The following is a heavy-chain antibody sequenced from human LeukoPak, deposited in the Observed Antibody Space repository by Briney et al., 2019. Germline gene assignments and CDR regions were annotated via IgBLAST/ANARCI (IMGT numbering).Heavy chain of an antibody. D-gene: IGHD2-21*01. CDR3: ARTHCGGGSCDTFDP. V-gene: IGHV4-4*07. CDR2: FYASGTT. J-gene: IGHJ5*02. Sequence: SETLSLTRTVFGVSISIYLWSWLRQPAGKGLEWLGRFYASGTTYYNPSLRSRVTLSMDTSKNHFSLKLTSVTAADTAVYYCARTHCGGGSCDTFDPWGQGTLVTVSS. CDR1: GVSISIYL.